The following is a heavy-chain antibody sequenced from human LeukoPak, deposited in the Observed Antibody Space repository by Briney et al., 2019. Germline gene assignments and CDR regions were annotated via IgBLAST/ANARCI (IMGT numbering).Heavy chain of an antibody. CDR3: ARDFPYYYDSSGY. CDR1: GGSISSYY. D-gene: IGHD3-22*01. Sequence: PSETLSLTCTVSGGSISSYYWSWIRQPPGKGLEWIGYIYYSGSTNYNPSLKSRVTISVDTSKNQFSLKLSSVTAVDTAVYYCARDFPYYYDSSGYWGQGTLVTVSS. J-gene: IGHJ4*02. CDR2: IYYSGST. V-gene: IGHV4-59*01.